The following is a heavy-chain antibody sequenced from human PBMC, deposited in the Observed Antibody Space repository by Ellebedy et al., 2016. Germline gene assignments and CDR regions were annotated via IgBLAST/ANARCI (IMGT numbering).Heavy chain of an antibody. CDR1: GFTFNTYW. D-gene: IGHD6-19*01. CDR2: IKQDGTET. CDR3: ASGDSSGWSVAFDI. Sequence: GGSLRLSXAASGFTFNTYWMNWIRQAPGKGLEWVAIIKQDGTETYYVDSVKGRFTISRDNSKNTLYLQMNSLRGEDTAVYYCASGDSSGWSVAFDIWGQGTMVTVSS. J-gene: IGHJ3*02. V-gene: IGHV3-7*02.